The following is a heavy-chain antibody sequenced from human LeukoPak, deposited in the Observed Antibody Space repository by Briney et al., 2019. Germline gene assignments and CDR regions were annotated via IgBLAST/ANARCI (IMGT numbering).Heavy chain of an antibody. Sequence: HPGGSLRLSCAASGFTFSSYAMSLVRQAPGKGLEWVSAISGSGGSTYYADSVKGRFTISRDNSKNTLYLQMNSLRAEDTAVYYCAKDGGYSYGYFDYRGQGTLVTVSS. CDR1: GFTFSSYA. J-gene: IGHJ4*02. V-gene: IGHV3-23*01. CDR3: AKDGGYSYGYFDY. CDR2: ISGSGGST. D-gene: IGHD5-18*01.